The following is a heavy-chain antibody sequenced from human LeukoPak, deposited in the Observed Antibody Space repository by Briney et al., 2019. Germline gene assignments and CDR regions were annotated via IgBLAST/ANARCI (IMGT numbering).Heavy chain of an antibody. D-gene: IGHD5-24*01. CDR2: MYFNGSIYHSGST. CDR3: ARDSPVDNFFDY. J-gene: IGHJ4*02. Sequence: SETLSLTCTVSADSISHSFWNWIRQPPGKGLEWIGYMYFNGSIYHSGSTAYNPSPKSRVIISLDSSKKQFSLHLTSVTAADTAIYYCARDSPVDNFFDYWGLGTLVTVSS. V-gene: IGHV4-59*01. CDR1: ADSISHSF.